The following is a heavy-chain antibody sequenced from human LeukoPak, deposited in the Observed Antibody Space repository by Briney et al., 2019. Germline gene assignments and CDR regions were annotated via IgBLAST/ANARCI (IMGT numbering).Heavy chain of an antibody. J-gene: IGHJ4*02. CDR1: GYTLTELS. CDR2: FDPEDGET. V-gene: IGHV1-24*01. CDR3: ATPKDDIVVVPAFDY. Sequence: GASVNVSCTVSGYTLTELSMHWVRQAPGKGLEWMGGFDPEDGETIYAQKFQGRVTMTEDTSTDTAYMELSSLRSEDTAVYYCATPKDDIVVVPAFDYWGQGTQVTVSS. D-gene: IGHD2-2*01.